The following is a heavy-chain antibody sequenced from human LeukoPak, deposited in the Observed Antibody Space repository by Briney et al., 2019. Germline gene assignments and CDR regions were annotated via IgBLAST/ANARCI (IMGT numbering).Heavy chain of an antibody. CDR3: TTAVLRFLEWRNY. Sequence: PGGSLRLSCAASGFTFSNARMSWVRQAPGKGLEWVGRIKSKTDGGTTDYAAPVKGRFTISRDDSKNTLYLQMNSLKTEDTAVYYCTTAVLRFLEWRNYWGQGTLVTVSS. D-gene: IGHD3-3*01. J-gene: IGHJ4*02. V-gene: IGHV3-15*01. CDR1: GFTFSNAR. CDR2: IKSKTDGGTT.